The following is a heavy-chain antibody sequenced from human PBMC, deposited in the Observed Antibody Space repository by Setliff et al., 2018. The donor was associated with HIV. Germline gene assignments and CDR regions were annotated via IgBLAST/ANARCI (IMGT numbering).Heavy chain of an antibody. J-gene: IGHJ4*02. V-gene: IGHV4-59*08. CDR3: TRHGAYYEYLTYYYPRYSFDF. CDR2: IYSSGSA. Sequence: SETLSLTCTVSGGSINSHYWSWIRQSPGKGLEWIGYIYSSGSAKYNPSLKSRVSISADTSKNQFSLRLSSVTAADTAVYYCTRHGAYYEYLTYYYPRYSFDFWGQGTLVTVSS. D-gene: IGHD3-9*01. CDR1: GGSINSHY.